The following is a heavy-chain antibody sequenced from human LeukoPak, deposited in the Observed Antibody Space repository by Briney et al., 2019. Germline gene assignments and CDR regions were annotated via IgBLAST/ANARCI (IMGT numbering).Heavy chain of an antibody. CDR2: ISSSGSII. V-gene: IGHV3-48*03. CDR3: GRDRVGGRGYSLDY. J-gene: IGHJ4*02. CDR1: GFTFSRYE. D-gene: IGHD5-18*01. Sequence: GGSLRLSCAASGFTFSRYEMNWVRQAPGKGLEWVTYISSSGSIIYYADYVKGRFTVSRDNAKNSLYLQMNNLRAEDTALYYCGRDRVGGRGYSLDYLGQGTLVTVSS.